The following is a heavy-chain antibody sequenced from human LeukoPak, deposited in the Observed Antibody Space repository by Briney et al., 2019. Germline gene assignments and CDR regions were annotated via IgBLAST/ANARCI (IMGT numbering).Heavy chain of an antibody. CDR2: IWYDGSNK. J-gene: IGHJ1*01. CDR1: GFTFSSYG. V-gene: IGHV3-33*01. D-gene: IGHD1-1*01. Sequence: GGSLRLSCAASGFTFSSYGMHWVRQAPGKGLEWVAVIWYDGSNKYYADSVKGRFTISRDNSKNTLYLQMNSLRAEDTAVYYCARDGNDGLNDWEYWGQGALVTVSS. CDR3: ARDGNDGLNDWEY.